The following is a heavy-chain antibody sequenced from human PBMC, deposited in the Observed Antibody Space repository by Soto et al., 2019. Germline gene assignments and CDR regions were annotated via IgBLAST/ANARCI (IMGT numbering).Heavy chain of an antibody. CDR3: ATLTKYDILTGFYPC. D-gene: IGHD3-9*01. Sequence: PGGSLRLSCAASGFIFSSYWMHWVRQAPGKGLVWVSRINSDGSSTSYADSVKGRFTISRDNSNNTLYFQMNSLRAEDTAVYYCATLTKYDILTGFYPCWGQGTLVTVSS. CDR2: INSDGSST. V-gene: IGHV3-74*01. CDR1: GFIFSSYW. J-gene: IGHJ4*02.